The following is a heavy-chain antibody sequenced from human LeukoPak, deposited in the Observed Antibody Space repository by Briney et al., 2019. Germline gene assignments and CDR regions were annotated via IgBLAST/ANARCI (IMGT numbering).Heavy chain of an antibody. CDR1: GYTFADYY. CDR2: INPDNGGT. J-gene: IGHJ5*02. Sequence: GASVKVSCKASGYTFADYYMNWVRQAPGQGLEWMGWINPDNGGTNYAQKFQGRVIMTRDTSITTVYMELSGLRSDDTAIYYCARGDYYGSPKTVAAWGQGNLVTVSS. CDR3: ARGDYYGSPKTVAA. D-gene: IGHD3-10*01. V-gene: IGHV1-2*02.